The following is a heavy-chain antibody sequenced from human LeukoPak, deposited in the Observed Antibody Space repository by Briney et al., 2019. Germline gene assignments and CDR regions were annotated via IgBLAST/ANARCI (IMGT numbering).Heavy chain of an antibody. CDR2: IIPIFGTA. J-gene: IGHJ4*02. CDR3: ARGTDLGVVVPAAMGY. V-gene: IGHV1-69*13. CDR1: GGTFSSYA. D-gene: IGHD2-2*01. Sequence: SVKVSCKASGGTFSSYAISWVRQAPGQGLEWMGGIIPIFGTANYAQKFQGRVTITADESTSTAYMELSSLRSEDTAVYYCARGTDLGVVVPAAMGYWGQGTLVTVSS.